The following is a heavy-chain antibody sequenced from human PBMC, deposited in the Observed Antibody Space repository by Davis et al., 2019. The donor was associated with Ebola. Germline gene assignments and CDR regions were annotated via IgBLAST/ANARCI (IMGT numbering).Heavy chain of an antibody. CDR3: AKDKTMATHYWYFDL. V-gene: IGHV3-7*01. CDR1: GFTFSDYY. Sequence: GESLKISCAASGFTFSDYYMSWVRQAPGKGLEWVANIYRDGSEKYYVDSVKGRFTISRDNSKNTFYLQMNSLRAEDTALYYCAKDKTMATHYWYFDLWGRGTLVTVSS. D-gene: IGHD4/OR15-4a*01. CDR2: IYRDGSEK. J-gene: IGHJ2*01.